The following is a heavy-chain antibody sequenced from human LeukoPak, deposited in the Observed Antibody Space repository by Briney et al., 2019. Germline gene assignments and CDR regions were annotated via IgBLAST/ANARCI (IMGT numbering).Heavy chain of an antibody. CDR3: ARVLCGGGSCLFDY. CDR2: IYYSGST. V-gene: IGHV4-59*01. J-gene: IGHJ4*02. Sequence: SETLSLTCTVSGGSISSYYWSWIRQPPGKGLEWIRYIYYSGSTNYNPSLKSRVTISVDTSKNQFSLKLSSVTAADTAVYYCARVLCGGGSCLFDYWGQGTLVTVSS. CDR1: GGSISSYY. D-gene: IGHD2-15*01.